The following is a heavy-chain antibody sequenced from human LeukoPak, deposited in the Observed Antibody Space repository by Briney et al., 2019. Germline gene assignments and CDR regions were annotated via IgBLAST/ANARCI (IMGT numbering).Heavy chain of an antibody. J-gene: IGHJ6*02. Sequence: ASVKVSCKASGYAFTSYDINWVRQAPGQGLEWMGWMNPNSGNTGYAQKFQGRVTMTRNTSISTAYMELSSLRSEDTAVYYCARENNKYYYYYGMDVWGQGTTVTVSS. D-gene: IGHD1/OR15-1a*01. CDR3: ARENNKYYYYYGMDV. CDR2: MNPNSGNT. CDR1: GYAFTSYD. V-gene: IGHV1-8*01.